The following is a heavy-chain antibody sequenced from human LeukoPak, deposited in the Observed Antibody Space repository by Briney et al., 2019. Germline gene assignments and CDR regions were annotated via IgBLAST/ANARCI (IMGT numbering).Heavy chain of an antibody. V-gene: IGHV3-43D*03. J-gene: IGHJ4*02. CDR2: ISWDGGST. CDR1: GFTFSSYA. D-gene: IGHD2-15*01. CDR3: AKGRYCSGGSCYPPVYFDY. Sequence: GGSLRLSCAASGFTFSSYAMHWVRQAPGKGLEWVSLISWDGGSTYYADSVKGRFTISRDNSKNSLYLQMNSLRAEDTALYYCAKGRYCSGGSCYPPVYFDYWGQGTLVTVSS.